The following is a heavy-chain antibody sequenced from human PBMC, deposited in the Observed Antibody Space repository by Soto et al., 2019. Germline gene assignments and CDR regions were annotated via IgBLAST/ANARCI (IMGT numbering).Heavy chain of an antibody. J-gene: IGHJ6*02. V-gene: IGHV1-8*01. CDR1: VYTFTSYD. Sequence: ASVKVSCKASVYTFTSYDMNWVRQATGQGLEWMGWMNPNSGNTGYAQKFQGRVTMTRNTSISTAYMELSSLRSEDTAVYYCARQGYYYGSGSTLRYYYGMDVWGQGTTVTVSS. D-gene: IGHD3-10*01. CDR2: MNPNSGNT. CDR3: ARQGYYYGSGSTLRYYYGMDV.